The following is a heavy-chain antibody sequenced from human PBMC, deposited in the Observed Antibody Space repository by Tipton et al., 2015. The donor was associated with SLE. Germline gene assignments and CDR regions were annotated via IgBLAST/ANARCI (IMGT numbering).Heavy chain of an antibody. CDR2: VCNGVST. Sequence: TLSLTCTVSGASVSSFCWNWIRQSPGKGLEWIACVCNGVSTNYDPSLKSRGTISRDTSGNQFSLNLSSVTASDTAVYFCTRAEFSSNWYMYWHFDLWGRGTLVTVSS. D-gene: IGHD6-13*01. V-gene: IGHV4-59*08. J-gene: IGHJ2*01. CDR1: GASVSSFC. CDR3: TRAEFSSNWYMYWHFDL.